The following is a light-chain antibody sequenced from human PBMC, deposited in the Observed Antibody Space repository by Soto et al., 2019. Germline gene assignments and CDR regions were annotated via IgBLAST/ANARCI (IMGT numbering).Light chain of an antibody. J-gene: IGKJ1*01. CDR1: QSISSY. CDR2: EAS. V-gene: IGKV3-11*01. CDR3: QQSSNWPWT. Sequence: EIVLTQSPATLSLPPGERATISCRASQSISSYLAWYQQKPGQAPRLLIYEASNMATGIPARFSGSGSGTDFTLTISSLEPEDFAVYYCQQSSNWPWTFGQGTKVEIK.